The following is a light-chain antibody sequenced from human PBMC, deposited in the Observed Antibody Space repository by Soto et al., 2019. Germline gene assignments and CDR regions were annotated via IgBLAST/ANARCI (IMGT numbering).Light chain of an antibody. J-gene: IGLJ1*01. Sequence: QSALTQPASVSGSPGQSISISCTGSSSDVGDYDFVSWYQQHPGKVPKLIIYDVSNRPSGISNRFSGSKSGNTASLTISGLQVEDEADYYCSSYRSSNMYVFGNGTKVXVL. V-gene: IGLV2-14*01. CDR3: SSYRSSNMYV. CDR2: DVS. CDR1: SSDVGDYDF.